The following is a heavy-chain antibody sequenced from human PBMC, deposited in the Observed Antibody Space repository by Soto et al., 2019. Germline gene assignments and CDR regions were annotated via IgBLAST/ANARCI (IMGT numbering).Heavy chain of an antibody. D-gene: IGHD3-22*01. CDR3: ARLSSSGDYYYYYGMDV. CDR1: GYTFTIYG. Sequence: GASLKVSCKASGYTFTIYGISWVRQAPGQGLEWMGWISAYNGNTNYAQKLQGRVTMTTDTSTSTAYMELRSLRSDDTAVYYCARLSSSGDYYYYYGMDVWGQGTTVTVSS. V-gene: IGHV1-18*01. CDR2: ISAYNGNT. J-gene: IGHJ6*02.